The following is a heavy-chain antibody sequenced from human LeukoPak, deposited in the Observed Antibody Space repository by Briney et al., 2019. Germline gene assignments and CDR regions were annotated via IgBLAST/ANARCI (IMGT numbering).Heavy chain of an antibody. J-gene: IGHJ6*03. CDR3: ARDGQKGTYYDFWSGYFRYMDV. CDR2: IKQDGSEK. D-gene: IGHD3-3*01. CDR1: GFTFSSYW. V-gene: IGHV3-7*01. Sequence: SGGSLRLSCAASGFTFSSYWMSWVRQAPGKGLEWVANIKQDGSEKYYVDSVKGRFTISRENAKNSVYMQMNRLRADDTAVYYCARDGQKGTYYDFWSGYFRYMDVWGKGTTVTVSS.